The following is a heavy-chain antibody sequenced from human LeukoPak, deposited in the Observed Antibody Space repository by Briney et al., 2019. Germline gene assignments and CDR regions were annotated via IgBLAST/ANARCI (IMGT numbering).Heavy chain of an antibody. CDR3: ASGSGWYCPDY. V-gene: IGHV3-49*03. Sequence: GGSLRLSCTASGFTFGDYPMTWFRQPPGKGLEWVSFIRSKTYGGTTEYAASVKGRFTVSRDDSKSIAYLQMNSLRTEDTAVYYCASGSGWYCPDYWGQGTLVTVSS. CDR1: GFTFGDYP. D-gene: IGHD6-19*01. J-gene: IGHJ4*02. CDR2: IRSKTYGGTT.